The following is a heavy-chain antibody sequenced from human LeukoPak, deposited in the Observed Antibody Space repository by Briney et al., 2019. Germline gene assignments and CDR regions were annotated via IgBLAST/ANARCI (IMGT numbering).Heavy chain of an antibody. D-gene: IGHD2-8*02. CDR3: AGGPQYTGSYPY. V-gene: IGHV3-48*03. J-gene: IGHJ4*02. Sequence: GGSLRLSCAGSGFTYSDYEMAWVRQAPGTGLEWIAYIGSEGSNEGTVIKYADSVKGRFTISRDDAKRSVYLQMNRLSAEDTAVYFCAGGPQYTGSYPYWGQGTLVTVSS. CDR1: GFTYSDYE. CDR2: IGSEGSNEGTVI.